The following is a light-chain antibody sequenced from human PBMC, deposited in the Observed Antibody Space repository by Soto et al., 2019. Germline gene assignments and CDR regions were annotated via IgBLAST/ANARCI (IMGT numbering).Light chain of an antibody. Sequence: DGVMPQSPLSLPVTPGEPASISCRSSRSLLSSNGYNYMNWYLQKPGQSPQLLIYLGSNRASGVPDRVSGSGSGTDCTLKLSSVEAEDVGVYYCAQGLQTPLTCGGGTKVDIK. J-gene: IGKJ4*01. CDR1: RSLLSSNGYNY. V-gene: IGKV2-28*01. CDR3: AQGLQTPLT. CDR2: LGS.